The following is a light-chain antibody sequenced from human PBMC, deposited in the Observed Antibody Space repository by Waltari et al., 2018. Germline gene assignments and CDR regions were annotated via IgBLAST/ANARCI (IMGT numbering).Light chain of an antibody. CDR3: QQYGSSPRT. J-gene: IGKJ1*01. V-gene: IGKV3-20*01. CDR1: QSINSNY. CDR2: GAS. Sequence: EIVLTQSPGTLSLSPGERATLSCRASQSINSNYLAWYQQKPGQAPRLLIYGASSRATGIPDRFSGSGSGTDFTLTISGLEPEDFTVYYCQQYGSSPRTFGQGTKVEIK.